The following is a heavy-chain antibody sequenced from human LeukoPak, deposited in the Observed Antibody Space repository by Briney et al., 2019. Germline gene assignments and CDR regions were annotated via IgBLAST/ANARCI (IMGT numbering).Heavy chain of an antibody. V-gene: IGHV3-74*01. J-gene: IGHJ1*01. CDR3: ARAPSEIGGYYPEYFRH. CDR1: GFTFSSYW. D-gene: IGHD3-22*01. Sequence: GGSLRLSCAASGFTFSSYWMHWVRQAPGKGVVWVSRIKSDGSTNYADSVKGRFTVSRDNAKNTVSLQMNSLRAEDTGVYYCARAPSEIGGYYPEYFRHWGQGTLVTVSS. CDR2: IKSDGST.